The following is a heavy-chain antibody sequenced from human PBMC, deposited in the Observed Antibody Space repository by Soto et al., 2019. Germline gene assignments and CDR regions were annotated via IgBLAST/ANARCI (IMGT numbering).Heavy chain of an antibody. V-gene: IGHV1-18*01. CDR3: ARFYGSRSFPYDY. CDR2: INAYTGNT. D-gene: IGHD3-10*01. J-gene: IGHJ4*02. CDR1: GYTFTTYG. Sequence: QVQVVQSGAEVPEPGASVEVACKASGYTFTTYGISWVRQAPGQGLEWIGWINAYTGNTNYAQKVQGRATMTTDTSTSTAYMELRSLRSDDTAVYYCARFYGSRSFPYDYWGQGTLVTVSS.